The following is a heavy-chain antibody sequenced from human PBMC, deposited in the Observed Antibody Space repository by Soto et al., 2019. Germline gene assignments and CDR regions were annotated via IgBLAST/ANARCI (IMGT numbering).Heavy chain of an antibody. J-gene: IGHJ6*02. CDR1: GYSFTSYW. CDR2: IDPSDSYT. D-gene: IGHD6-19*01. V-gene: IGHV5-10-1*01. CDR3: ARLAVAGTSCYYYGMDV. Sequence: PGESLKISCKGSGYSFTSYWISWVRQMPGKGLEWMGRIDPSDSYTNYSPSFQGHVTISADKSISTAYLQWSSLKASDTAMYYCARLAVAGTSCYYYGMDVWGQGTTVTVSS.